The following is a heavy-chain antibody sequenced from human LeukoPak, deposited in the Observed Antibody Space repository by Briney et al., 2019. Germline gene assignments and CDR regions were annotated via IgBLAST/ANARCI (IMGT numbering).Heavy chain of an antibody. CDR1: GYTFSRFG. CDR3: ARAGTCTDFDY. Sequence: VASVKVSCKASGYTFSRFGVSWVRQAPGHGLEWMGWVSGYNGNTNYIQKLQGRVTMTTDTSTSTAYLELRSLRSDDTAVYYCARAGTCTDFDYWGQGTLVTVSS. CDR2: VSGYNGNT. V-gene: IGHV1-18*01. J-gene: IGHJ4*02. D-gene: IGHD1-1*01.